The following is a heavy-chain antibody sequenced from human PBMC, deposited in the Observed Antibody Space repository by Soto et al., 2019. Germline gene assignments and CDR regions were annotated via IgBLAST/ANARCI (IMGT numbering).Heavy chain of an antibody. Sequence: GASVKVSCKASGYTFTGYYMHWVRQAPGQGLEGMGWINPNSGGTNYAQKFQGWVTMTRDTSISTAYMELSRLRCDDTAVYYCARGGLNWNDVSNWFDPWGQGTLVTVSS. CDR3: ARGGLNWNDVSNWFDP. D-gene: IGHD1-20*01. CDR2: INPNSGGT. CDR1: GYTFTGYY. J-gene: IGHJ5*02. V-gene: IGHV1-2*04.